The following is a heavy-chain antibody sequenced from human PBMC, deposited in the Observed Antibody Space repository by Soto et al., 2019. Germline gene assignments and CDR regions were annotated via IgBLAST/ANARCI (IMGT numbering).Heavy chain of an antibody. V-gene: IGHV3-23*01. CDR1: VFTFRTNP. CDR3: AKDFQFGRSRKGYFEN. J-gene: IGHJ4*02. D-gene: IGHD3-10*01. CDR2: VSDSGAKT. Sequence: PVGSLRLSCVSSVFTFRTNPMSCVRHSPGKWLEWVSGVSDSGAKTYYADSVKGRFTVSRDNSKNTLYLEMKSLRAEDTAVYYCAKDFQFGRSRKGYFENWRQGTLVNVSS.